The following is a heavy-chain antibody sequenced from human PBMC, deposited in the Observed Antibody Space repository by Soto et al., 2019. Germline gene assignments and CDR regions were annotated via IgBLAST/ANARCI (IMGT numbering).Heavy chain of an antibody. D-gene: IGHD6-13*01. Sequence: SATLSLTCNVSGGSISGYYWSWIRQPPGKGLEYIGYIYYRGSTNYNPSLESRVTMSVDTSRNQFSLKVNSVTAADTAVYYCARQQLLPFYYALDVWGQGTTVTVSS. J-gene: IGHJ6*02. V-gene: IGHV4-59*01. CDR2: IYYRGST. CDR1: GGSISGYY. CDR3: ARQQLLPFYYALDV.